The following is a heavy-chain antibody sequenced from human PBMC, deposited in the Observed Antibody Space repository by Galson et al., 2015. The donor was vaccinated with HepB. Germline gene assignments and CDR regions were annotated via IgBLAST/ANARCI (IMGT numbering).Heavy chain of an antibody. D-gene: IGHD5-24*01. V-gene: IGHV1-46*03. Sequence: SVKVSCKASGYAFIRYFMHWVRQAPGQGLEWMGIINPSDDSTTYAQKFQGRVTMTRDTSTSTVYMELSSLRSEDTAVYYCTREGTGIRDGYNFDYWGQGTLVTVSS. CDR3: TREGTGIRDGYNFDY. J-gene: IGHJ4*02. CDR1: GYAFIRYF. CDR2: INPSDDST.